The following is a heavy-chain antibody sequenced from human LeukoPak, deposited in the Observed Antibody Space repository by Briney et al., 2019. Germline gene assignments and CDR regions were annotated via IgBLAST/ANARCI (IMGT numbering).Heavy chain of an antibody. CDR3: ARVYFITVQDDFGSGYPAYYMDV. CDR2: INPNSGGT. CDR1: GYTFTSYG. V-gene: IGHV1-2*02. J-gene: IGHJ6*03. D-gene: IGHD3-3*01. Sequence: ASVKVSCKASGYTFTSYGISWVRQAPGQGLEWMGWINPNSGGTNYAQKFQGRVTMTRDTSISTAYMELSRLRSDDTAVYYCARVYFITVQDDFGSGYPAYYMDVWGKGTTVTVSS.